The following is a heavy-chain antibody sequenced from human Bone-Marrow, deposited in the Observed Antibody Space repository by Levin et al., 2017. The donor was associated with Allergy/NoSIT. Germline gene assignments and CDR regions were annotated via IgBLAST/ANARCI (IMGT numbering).Heavy chain of an antibody. D-gene: IGHD2-2*01. CDR2: IWYDGSNK. Sequence: GGSLRLSCAASGFTFSSYGMHWVRQAPGKGLEWVAVIWYDGSNKYYADSVKGRFTISRDNSKNTLYLQMNSLRAEDTAVYYCARGGPSSDCSSTSCYFSMRYYYYGMDVWGQGTTVTVSS. J-gene: IGHJ6*02. V-gene: IGHV3-33*01. CDR3: ARGGPSSDCSSTSCYFSMRYYYYGMDV. CDR1: GFTFSSYG.